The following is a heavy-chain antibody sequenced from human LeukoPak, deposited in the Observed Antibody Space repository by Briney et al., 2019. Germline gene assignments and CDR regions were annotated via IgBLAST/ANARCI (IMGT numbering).Heavy chain of an antibody. Sequence: SGTLSLTCAVYGGSFSGYYWSWIRQPPGKGLEWIGEINHSGSTNYNPSLKSRVTTSVDTSKNQFSLKLSSVTAADTAVYYCARGARLSSWYGLNWFDPWGQGTLVTVSS. CDR2: INHSGST. D-gene: IGHD6-13*01. J-gene: IGHJ5*02. CDR1: GGSFSGYY. V-gene: IGHV4-34*01. CDR3: ARGARLSSWYGLNWFDP.